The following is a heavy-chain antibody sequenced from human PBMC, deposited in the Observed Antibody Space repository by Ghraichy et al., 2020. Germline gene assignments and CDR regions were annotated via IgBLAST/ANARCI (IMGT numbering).Heavy chain of an antibody. V-gene: IGHV1-2*02. CDR2: INPNSGGT. J-gene: IGHJ4*02. CDR1: GYTFTGYY. CDR3: ARVGYCSSTSCYLAFDY. Sequence: ASVKVSCKASGYTFTGYYMHWVRQAPGQGLEWMGWINPNSGGTNYAQKFQGRDTMTRDTSISTAYMELSRLRSDDTAVYYCARVGYCSSTSCYLAFDYWGQGTLVTVSS. D-gene: IGHD2-2*01.